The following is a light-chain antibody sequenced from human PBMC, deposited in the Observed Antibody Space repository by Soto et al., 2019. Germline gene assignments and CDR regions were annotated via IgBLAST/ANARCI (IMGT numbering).Light chain of an antibody. Sequence: QSVLTQPASVSGSPGQSITISCTGTSSDVGGYNYVSWYQQHLGKAPKLMIYEVSNRPSGVFKRFSGSKSGNTASLTISGLKAEDEADYYCSSYTSSSTLVFGTGTKLTVL. CDR3: SSYTSSSTLV. J-gene: IGLJ1*01. CDR1: SSDVGGYNY. CDR2: EVS. V-gene: IGLV2-14*01.